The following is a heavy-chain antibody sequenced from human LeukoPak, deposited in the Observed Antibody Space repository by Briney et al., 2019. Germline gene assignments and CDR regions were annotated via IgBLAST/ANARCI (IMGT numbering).Heavy chain of an antibody. CDR1: GGSISSGGYY. V-gene: IGHV4-31*03. Sequence: KTSETLSLTCTVSGGSISSGGYYWSWIRQHPGKGLEWIGYIYYSGSTYYNPSLKSRVTMSVDTSKNQFSLKLRSVTAADTAVYYCARDSHFCSGISCDLGWFDPWGQGTLVTVSS. CDR2: IYYSGST. D-gene: IGHD2-2*01. CDR3: ARDSHFCSGISCDLGWFDP. J-gene: IGHJ5*02.